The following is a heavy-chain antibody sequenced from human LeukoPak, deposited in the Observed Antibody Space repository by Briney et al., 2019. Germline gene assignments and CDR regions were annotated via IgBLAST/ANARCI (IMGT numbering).Heavy chain of an antibody. V-gene: IGHV4-39*07. CDR1: GGSISRSSYF. Sequence: PSETLSLTCSVSGGSISRSSYFWGWIRQPPGKGLEWIGEINHSGSTNYNPSLKSRVTISVDTSKNQFSLKLSSVTAADTAVYYCATRRGYFDYWGQGTLVTVSS. CDR3: ATRRGYFDY. D-gene: IGHD3-10*01. J-gene: IGHJ4*02. CDR2: INHSGST.